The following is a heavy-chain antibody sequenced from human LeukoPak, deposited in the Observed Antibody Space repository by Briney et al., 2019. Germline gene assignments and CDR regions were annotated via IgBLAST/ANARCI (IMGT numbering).Heavy chain of an antibody. CDR2: ISWNSGSI. CDR1: GFTFDDYA. CDR3: AKDYDSSGYYPFDY. V-gene: IGHV3-9*01. J-gene: IGHJ4*02. D-gene: IGHD3-22*01. Sequence: SLSLSCAASGFTFDDYAMHWVRQAPGKGLEWVSGISWNSGSIGYADSVKGRFTISRDNAKNSLYLQMNSLRTEDTALYYCAKDYDSSGYYPFDYWGQGTLVTVSS.